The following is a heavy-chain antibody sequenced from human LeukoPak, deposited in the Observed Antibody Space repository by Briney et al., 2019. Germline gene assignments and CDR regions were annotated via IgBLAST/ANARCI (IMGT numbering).Heavy chain of an antibody. CDR2: ISSSSSYI. D-gene: IGHD3-22*01. V-gene: IGHV3-21*01. Sequence: GRSLRLSCAASGFTFSSYGMHWVRQAPGKGLEWVSSISSSSSYIYYADSVKGRFTISRDNAKNSLYLQMNSLRAEDTAVYYCARDGTLPYYYDSSGYFDYWGQGTLVTVSS. CDR3: ARDGTLPYYYDSSGYFDY. CDR1: GFTFSSYG. J-gene: IGHJ4*02.